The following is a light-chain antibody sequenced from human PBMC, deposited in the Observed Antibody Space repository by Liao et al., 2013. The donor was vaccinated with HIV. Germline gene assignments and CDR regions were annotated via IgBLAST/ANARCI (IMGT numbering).Light chain of an antibody. CDR3: QVWDSSSDGV. J-gene: IGLJ1*01. Sequence: SYELTQPPSVSVSPGQTASITCSGDKLGDKYACWYQQKPGQSPVLVIYQDTKRPSGIPERFSGSNSGNTATLTISRVEAGDEADYYCQVWDSSSDGVFGTGTKVTVL. V-gene: IGLV3-1*01. CDR1: KLGDKY. CDR2: QDT.